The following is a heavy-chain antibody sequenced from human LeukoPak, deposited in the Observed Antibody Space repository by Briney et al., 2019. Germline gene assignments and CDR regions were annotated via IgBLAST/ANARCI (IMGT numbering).Heavy chain of an antibody. D-gene: IGHD2-2*01. J-gene: IGHJ3*02. V-gene: IGHV1-69*01. CDR3: ARDLVVPAAMGTHDAFDI. CDR1: GGTFSSYA. Sequence: SVKVSCKASGGTFSSYAISWVRQAPGQGLEWMGGIIPIFGTANYAQKFQGRVTITADESTSTAYMELSSLRSEDTAVYYCARDLVVPAAMGTHDAFDIWGQGTMVTDSS. CDR2: IIPIFGTA.